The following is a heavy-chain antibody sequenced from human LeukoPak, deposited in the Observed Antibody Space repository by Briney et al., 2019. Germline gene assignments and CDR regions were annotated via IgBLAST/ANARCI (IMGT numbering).Heavy chain of an antibody. D-gene: IGHD3/OR15-3a*01. CDR1: GGSISYYY. CDR3: ARHLRWTTLDY. Sequence: SETLSLTCTVSGGSISYYYWSWIRQPAGKGLEWIGRIYTSGSTNYNPSLKSRVTMSLDTSKNQFSLKLTSVTAADTAVYYCARHLRWTTLDYWGQGTLVTVSS. J-gene: IGHJ4*02. V-gene: IGHV4-4*07. CDR2: IYTSGST.